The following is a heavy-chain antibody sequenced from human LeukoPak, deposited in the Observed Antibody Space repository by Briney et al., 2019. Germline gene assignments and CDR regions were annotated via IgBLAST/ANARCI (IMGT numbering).Heavy chain of an antibody. Sequence: GRSLRLSCAASGFTFDDYAMHWVRQAPGKGLEWVSGISWNSGSIGYADSVKGRFTISRDNAKNSLYLQMNSLRAEDTALYYCARGRLAFYYYYMDVWGKGTTVTVSS. V-gene: IGHV3-9*01. CDR3: ARGRLAFYYYYMDV. J-gene: IGHJ6*03. CDR2: ISWNSGSI. CDR1: GFTFDDYA.